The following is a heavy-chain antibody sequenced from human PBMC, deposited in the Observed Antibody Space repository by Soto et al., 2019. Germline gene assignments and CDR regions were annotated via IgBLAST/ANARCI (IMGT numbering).Heavy chain of an antibody. CDR2: VSYDGNYK. V-gene: IGHV3-30*18. Sequence: QVQLVESGGGVVQPGRSLRLSCAASGFIFSDYGMHWVRQAPGRGLEWVAVVSYDGNYKFYADSVKGRFTISRDNSKNTVFLQMDSLRAEDTAVYYCAKSRTALLWPGYFFDFWGPGIRVTVSS. D-gene: IGHD2-21*01. CDR1: GFIFSDYG. J-gene: IGHJ4*02. CDR3: AKSRTALLWPGYFFDF.